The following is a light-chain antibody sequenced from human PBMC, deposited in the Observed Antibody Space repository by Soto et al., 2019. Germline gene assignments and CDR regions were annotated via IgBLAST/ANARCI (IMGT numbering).Light chain of an antibody. V-gene: IGKV3-15*01. Sequence: VMPQSPATLSVSPGERATLSCWASETVATNLAWYQQKPGQAPRLLISGASTRAAGISDRFRGSGSGTEFTLSIRSLLSEDSAIYYCQQYFEWPPMTFGQGTKVEI. CDR3: QQYFEWPPMT. CDR1: ETVATN. J-gene: IGKJ1*01. CDR2: GAS.